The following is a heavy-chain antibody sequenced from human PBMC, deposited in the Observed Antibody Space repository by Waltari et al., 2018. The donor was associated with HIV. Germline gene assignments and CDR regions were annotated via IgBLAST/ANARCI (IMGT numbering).Heavy chain of an antibody. CDR2: IKQDESEK. CDR1: DFTFNNYW. V-gene: IGHV3-7*01. J-gene: IGHJ4*02. Sequence: EVQLVESGGGLVQPGGSLRLSCAASDFTFNNYWMTWVRQAPGKGLEWGANIKQDESEKLYVDSVKGRFTISRDNAKNSLFLQMNSLRAEDTAVYYCAREALYDSSGYYFDYWGQGTLVTVSS. D-gene: IGHD3-22*01. CDR3: AREALYDSSGYYFDY.